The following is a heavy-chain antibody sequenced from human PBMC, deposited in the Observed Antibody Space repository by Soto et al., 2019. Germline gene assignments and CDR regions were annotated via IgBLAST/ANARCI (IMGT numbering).Heavy chain of an antibody. Sequence: GGSLRLFCAASGFSVSSTYTSWVRQPPGKGLEWVSTLSDDGRSHYADSVTGRFSVSRDNSKNTLYLHMSGLRADDTAIYYCSRDFTSGVYDFRGQGTQVTVSS. CDR1: GFSVSSTY. V-gene: IGHV3-53*01. J-gene: IGHJ4*02. CDR2: LSDDGRS. CDR3: SRDFTSGVYDF. D-gene: IGHD5-12*01.